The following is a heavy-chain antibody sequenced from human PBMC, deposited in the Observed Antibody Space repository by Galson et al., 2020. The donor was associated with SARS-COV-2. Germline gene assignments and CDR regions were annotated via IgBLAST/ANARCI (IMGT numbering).Heavy chain of an antibody. CDR3: ARHAWFGELLAPFDY. D-gene: IGHD3-10*01. CDR2: MHYSGNT. Sequence: SETLYLTCTVSGGSIRSSSSFWGWIRQPPGKGLEWIGSMHYSGNTYYNPSLKSQVTISVDTSKDQFSLKLTSVTAADTAVYYCARHAWFGELLAPFDYWGQGTPVTVS. CDR1: GGSIRSSSSF. V-gene: IGHV4-39*01. J-gene: IGHJ4*02.